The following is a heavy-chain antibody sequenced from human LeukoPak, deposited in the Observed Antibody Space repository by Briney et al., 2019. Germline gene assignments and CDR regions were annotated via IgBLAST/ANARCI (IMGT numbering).Heavy chain of an antibody. D-gene: IGHD3-10*01. CDR3: AREVRGSAFDP. CDR1: GFTFSSYG. CDR2: IWYDGSNK. V-gene: IGHV3-33*01. Sequence: GGSLRLSCAASGFTFSSYGMHWVRQAPGKGLEWVAVIWYDGSNKYYADSVKGRFTISRDNSKNTLYLQMNSLRAEDTAVYYCAREVRGSAFDPWGQGTLVIVSS. J-gene: IGHJ5*02.